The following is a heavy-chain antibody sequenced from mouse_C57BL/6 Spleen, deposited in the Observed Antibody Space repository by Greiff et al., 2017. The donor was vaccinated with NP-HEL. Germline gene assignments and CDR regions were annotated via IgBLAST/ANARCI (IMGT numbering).Heavy chain of an antibody. CDR1: GYTFTSYW. Sequence: QVQLQQSGAELVMPGASVKLSCKASGYTFTSYWMHWVKQRPGQGLEWIGEIDPSDSYTNYNQKFKGKSTLTVDKSSSTAYMQLSSLTSEDSAVYYCARQDYGSSYGAMDYWGQGTSVTVSS. CDR3: ARQDYGSSYGAMDY. J-gene: IGHJ4*01. D-gene: IGHD1-1*01. CDR2: IDPSDSYT. V-gene: IGHV1-69*01.